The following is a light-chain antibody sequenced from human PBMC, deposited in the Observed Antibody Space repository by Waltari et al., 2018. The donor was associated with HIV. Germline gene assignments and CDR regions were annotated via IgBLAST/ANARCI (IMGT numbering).Light chain of an antibody. J-gene: IGLJ2*01. V-gene: IGLV9-49*01. CDR3: GTDHGSGSNFVYR. CDR1: SGYRNNK. CDR2: VGPGGIVG. Sequence: QPVLTQPPSASASPGASVTLPCTLSSGYRNNKADWYQDRTGKGPRVVMRVGPGGIVGSEGDDIPGRFSVLGSGLNRSLIIKNSQEEDESDYHCGTDHGSGSNFVYRVGGGTKLTVL.